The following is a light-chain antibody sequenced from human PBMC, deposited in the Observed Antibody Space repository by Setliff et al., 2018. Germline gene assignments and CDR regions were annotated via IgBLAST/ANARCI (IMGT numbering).Light chain of an antibody. CDR3: EAWDDSLNGYV. CDR1: TSNIGSNP. CDR2: SNN. V-gene: IGLV1-44*01. Sequence: QSVLTQPPSASGTPGQRITISCSGGTSNIGSNPVNWYQQLPGTAPKLLIYSNNQRPSGVPDRLPGSKSGTSASLAVSGLQSEDEADFYCEAWDDSLNGYVFGSGTKVTVL. J-gene: IGLJ1*01.